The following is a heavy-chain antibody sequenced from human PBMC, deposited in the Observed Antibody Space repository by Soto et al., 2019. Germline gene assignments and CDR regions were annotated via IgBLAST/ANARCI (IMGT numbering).Heavy chain of an antibody. Sequence: GGSLRLSCAASGFTFSSYSMNWVRQAPGKGLEWVSYISSSSSTIYYADSVKGRFTISRDNAKNSLYLQMNSLRDEDTAVYYCTIIAATDYYYYGMDVWGQGTTVTVSS. J-gene: IGHJ6*02. CDR2: ISSSSSTI. D-gene: IGHD6-13*01. CDR1: GFTFSSYS. V-gene: IGHV3-48*02. CDR3: TIIAATDYYYYGMDV.